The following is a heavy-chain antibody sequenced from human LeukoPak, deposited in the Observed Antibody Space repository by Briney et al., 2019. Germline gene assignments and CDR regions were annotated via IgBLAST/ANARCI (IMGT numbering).Heavy chain of an antibody. CDR3: ARLLLSSGYFDY. CDR1: GGSISSSSYY. Sequence: PSETLSLTCTVSGGSISSSSYYWGWIRQPPGKGLEWIGSIYYSGSTYYNPSLKSRVTISVDTSKNQFSLTLSSVTAADTAVYYCARLLLSSGYFDYWGQGTLVTVSS. CDR2: IYYSGST. V-gene: IGHV4-39*01. D-gene: IGHD3-22*01. J-gene: IGHJ4*02.